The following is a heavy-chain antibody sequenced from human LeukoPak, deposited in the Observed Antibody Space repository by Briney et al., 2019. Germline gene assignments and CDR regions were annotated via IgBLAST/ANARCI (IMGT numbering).Heavy chain of an antibody. J-gene: IGHJ4*02. D-gene: IGHD2-2*01. V-gene: IGHV3-23*01. CDR1: GFTFSSFV. CDR3: AKRGESCSSTNCLKYYFDY. Sequence: GGSLRLSCAASGFTFSSFVMSWVRQAPGKGLEWVSAIGGGGVDTYYADSVKGRFTISRDNSKNTLYLQMNSLRAEDTAVYYCAKRGESCSSTNCLKYYFDYWGQGTLVTVSS. CDR2: IGGGGVDT.